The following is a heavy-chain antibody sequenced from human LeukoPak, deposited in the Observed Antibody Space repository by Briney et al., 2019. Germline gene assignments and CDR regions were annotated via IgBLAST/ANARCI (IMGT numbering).Heavy chain of an antibody. J-gene: IGHJ4*02. Sequence: SETLSLTCTVSGGSINNYYWSWIRKPAGEGLEWIGRVYSSGSTNYNPSLKSRVTMSVDTPKNQFSLKLTSVTAADTGVYYCARMFSGTYGGIDYWGQGTLVTVSS. V-gene: IGHV4-4*07. D-gene: IGHD1-26*01. CDR3: ARMFSGTYGGIDY. CDR1: GGSINNYY. CDR2: VYSSGST.